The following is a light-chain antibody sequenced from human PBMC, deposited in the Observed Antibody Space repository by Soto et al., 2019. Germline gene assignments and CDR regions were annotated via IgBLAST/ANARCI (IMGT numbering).Light chain of an antibody. J-gene: IGLJ1*01. CDR3: FSYAGNSVYV. CDR2: EGT. V-gene: IGLV2-11*01. CDR1: SSDVGVYNY. Sequence: QSVLTQPRSVSGSPGQSVTISCTGTSSDVGVYNYVSWYQQYPGKAPKLIIYEGTKRPSGVSDRFSGSKSGYTASLTISGLQAEDAADYYCFSYAGNSVYVFGTGTKVTVL.